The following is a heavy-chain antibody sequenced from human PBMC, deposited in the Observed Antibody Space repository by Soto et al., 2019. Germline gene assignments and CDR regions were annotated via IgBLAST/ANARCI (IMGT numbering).Heavy chain of an antibody. V-gene: IGHV4-31*03. CDR1: VGSISSGGYY. Sequence: SETLSLTCTVSVGSISSGGYYWSWIRQHPGKGLEWIGYIYYSWSTDYNPSLKSRVTIAVDTSKNQFSLKLSSVTAADTAVYYWSRTITIFGVVPEQYYFDHWGQGTLVTVSS. CDR2: IYYSWST. D-gene: IGHD3-3*01. CDR3: SRTITIFGVVPEQYYFDH. J-gene: IGHJ4*02.